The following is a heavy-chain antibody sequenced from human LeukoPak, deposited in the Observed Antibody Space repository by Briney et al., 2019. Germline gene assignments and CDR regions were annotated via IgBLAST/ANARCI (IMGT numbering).Heavy chain of an antibody. Sequence: SVEVSCKASGGTFSNYAISWVRQAPGQGLEWMGGIIPIFGTANYAQKFQGRVTITADESTSTAYMELSSLRSEDTAVYYCARGDIVVVPAAISGWFDPWGQGTLVTVSS. CDR2: IIPIFGTA. J-gene: IGHJ5*02. V-gene: IGHV1-69*13. D-gene: IGHD2-2*01. CDR1: GGTFSNYA. CDR3: ARGDIVVVPAAISGWFDP.